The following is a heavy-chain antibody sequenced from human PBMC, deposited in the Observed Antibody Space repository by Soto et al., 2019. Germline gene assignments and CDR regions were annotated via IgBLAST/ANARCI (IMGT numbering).Heavy chain of an antibody. V-gene: IGHV3-9*01. CDR1: GFTFDDYA. CDR2: ISWNSGSI. J-gene: IGHJ4*02. D-gene: IGHD6-19*01. CDR3: ARGEWLAD. Sequence: GGSLRLSCAASGFTFDDYAMHWVRQAPGKGLEWVSGISWNSGSIGYADSVKGRFTISRDNAKNSLYLQMNSLRAEDTALYYCARGEWLADWGQGTLVTVSS.